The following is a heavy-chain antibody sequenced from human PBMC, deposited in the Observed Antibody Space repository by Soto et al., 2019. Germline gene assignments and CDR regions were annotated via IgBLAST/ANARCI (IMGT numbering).Heavy chain of an antibody. D-gene: IGHD3-22*01. CDR1: GYTFTSYA. J-gene: IGHJ6*02. Sequence: ASVKVSCKASGYTFTSYAMHWVRQAPGQRLEWMGWINAGNGNTKYSQKFQGRVTITRDTSASTAYMELSSLRSEDTAVYYCARSLSPITMIVVVMVYGMDVWGQGTTVTVSS. CDR2: INAGNGNT. CDR3: ARSLSPITMIVVVMVYGMDV. V-gene: IGHV1-3*01.